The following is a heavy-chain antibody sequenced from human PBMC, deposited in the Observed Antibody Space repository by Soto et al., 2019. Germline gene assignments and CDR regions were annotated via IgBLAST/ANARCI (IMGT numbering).Heavy chain of an antibody. CDR3: AKESNYYDSRGLPTYLEF. CDR2: ISGSGGST. J-gene: IGHJ4*02. CDR1: GFTFNNYA. D-gene: IGHD3-22*01. V-gene: IGHV3-23*01. Sequence: GGSLRLSCAASGFTFNNYAMSFVRQAPGKGLEWVSAISGSGGSTFYADSVKGRFTISRYNSKNTLYLQMNGLRAEDTAIYYCAKESNYYDSRGLPTYLEFWGQGTLVTVSS.